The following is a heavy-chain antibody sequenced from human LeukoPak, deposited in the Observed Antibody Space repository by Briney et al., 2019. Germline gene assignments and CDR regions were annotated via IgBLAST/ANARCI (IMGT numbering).Heavy chain of an antibody. D-gene: IGHD3-22*01. Sequence: PGGSLRLSCAASGFTFTKYWMTWVRQAPGKGLEWVGNIKQDESEKNYVDSVKGRFTISRDNANNLLHLQMNNLRADDTAVYYCARRSGYYWDAFDVWGQGTMVTVSS. V-gene: IGHV3-7*01. CDR3: ARRSGYYWDAFDV. J-gene: IGHJ3*01. CDR1: GFTFTKYW. CDR2: IKQDESEK.